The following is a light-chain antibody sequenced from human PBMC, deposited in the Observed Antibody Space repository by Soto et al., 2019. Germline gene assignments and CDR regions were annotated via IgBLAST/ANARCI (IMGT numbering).Light chain of an antibody. CDR2: KDT. CDR1: VLASKY. J-gene: IGLJ2*01. CDR3: SSAPDNTVV. Sequence: SYELTQPSSVSVSPGQTASITCSGEVLASKYARWFQQRPGQAPVLVIYKDTERPSGIPERFSGSSSGTTVTLIISGAQVEDEGHYYCSSAPDNTVVFGGGTKLTVL. V-gene: IGLV3-27*01.